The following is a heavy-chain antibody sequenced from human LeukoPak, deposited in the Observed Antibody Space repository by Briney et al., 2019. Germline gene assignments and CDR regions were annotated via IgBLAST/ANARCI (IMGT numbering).Heavy chain of an antibody. J-gene: IGHJ3*02. V-gene: IGHV3-23*01. CDR2: ISGSGGST. D-gene: IGHD1-26*01. CDR1: GFTFSSYA. CDR3: AKESGSYFDAFDI. Sequence: PGASLRLSCAASGFTFSSYAMSWVRQAPGKGLEWVSAISGSGGSTYCADSVKGRFTISRDNSKNTLYLQMNSLRAEDTAVYYCAKESGSYFDAFDIWGQGTMVTVSS.